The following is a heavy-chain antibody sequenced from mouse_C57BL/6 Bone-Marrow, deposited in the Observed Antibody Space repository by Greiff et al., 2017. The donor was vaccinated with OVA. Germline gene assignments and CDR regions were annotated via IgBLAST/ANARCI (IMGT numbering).Heavy chain of an antibody. CDR1: GFTFSSYA. J-gene: IGHJ3*01. Sequence: EVNVVESGEGLVKPGGSLKLSFAASGFTFSSYAMSWVRQTPEKRLEWVAYISSGGDYIYYADTVKGRFTISRDNARNTLYLQMSSLKSEDTAMYYCTRDLLWSRGAYWGQGTLVTVSA. D-gene: IGHD2-2*01. CDR3: TRDLLWSRGAY. CDR2: ISSGGDYI. V-gene: IGHV5-9-1*02.